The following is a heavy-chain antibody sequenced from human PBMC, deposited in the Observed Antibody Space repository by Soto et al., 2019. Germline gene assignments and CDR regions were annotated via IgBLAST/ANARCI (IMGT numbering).Heavy chain of an antibody. D-gene: IGHD5-18*01. CDR1: GGSISSYY. J-gene: IGHJ4*02. CDR3: ARGQLWFETVDY. Sequence: KPSETLSLTCTVSGGSISSYYWSWIRQPPGKGLEWIGYIYYSGSTNYNPSLKSRVTISVDTSKNQFSLKLSSVTAADTAVYYCARGQLWFETVDYWGQATLVTVSS. V-gene: IGHV4-59*01. CDR2: IYYSGST.